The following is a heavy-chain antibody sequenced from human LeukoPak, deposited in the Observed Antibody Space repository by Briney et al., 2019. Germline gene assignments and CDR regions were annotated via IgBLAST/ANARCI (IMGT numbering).Heavy chain of an antibody. J-gene: IGHJ4*02. Sequence: ASVKVPCXASGYTFTGYYMHWVRLAPGQGLEWMGRINPNSGGTNYAQKFQGRVTMTRDTSISTAYMELSRLRSDDTAVYYCARASKMTTVTTFDYWGQGTLVTVSS. CDR2: INPNSGGT. CDR1: GYTFTGYY. D-gene: IGHD4-17*01. V-gene: IGHV1-2*06. CDR3: ARASKMTTVTTFDY.